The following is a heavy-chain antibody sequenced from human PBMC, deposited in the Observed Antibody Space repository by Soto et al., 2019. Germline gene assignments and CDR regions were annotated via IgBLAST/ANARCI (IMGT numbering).Heavy chain of an antibody. CDR3: ASLRAPIDY. CDR2: ISPDGDMT. J-gene: IGHJ4*02. CDR1: GFTVSSYW. Sequence: EAHLVESGGGLVQPGGSLRLSCAVSGFTVSSYWMHWVRQAPGKWLVWVSHISPDGDMTAYADSVRGRFSISRDNIKNTLYLHMKSLRAEDTAVYFCASLRAPIDYWGQGTLVTVSS. D-gene: IGHD3-9*01. V-gene: IGHV3-74*01.